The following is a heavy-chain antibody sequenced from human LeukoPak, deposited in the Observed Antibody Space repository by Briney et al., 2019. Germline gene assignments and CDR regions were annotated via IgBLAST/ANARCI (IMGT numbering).Heavy chain of an antibody. J-gene: IGHJ5*02. Sequence: ASVKVSCKASGYTFTSYGISWVRQAPGQGLEWMGWISAYNGNTNYAQKLQGRVTMTTDTSTSTAYMELRSLRSDDTAVYYCARGFTAMVNKGNWFDPWGQGTLVTVSS. V-gene: IGHV1-18*01. CDR1: GYTFTSYG. CDR2: ISAYNGNT. CDR3: ARGFTAMVNKGNWFDP. D-gene: IGHD5-18*01.